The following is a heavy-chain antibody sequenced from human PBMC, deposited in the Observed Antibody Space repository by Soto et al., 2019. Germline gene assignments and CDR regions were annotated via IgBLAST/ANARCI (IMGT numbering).Heavy chain of an antibody. Sequence: QVQLVQSGAEVKKPGASVKVSCRASGYTFTSYVISWVRQAPAQGLEWMGWISAYNGNTNFAQKLQVRVTMTTDTPTSTAYMERRSLRSDDTAVSYCARVVATVAGPYGMDVWGQGTTVTVSS. J-gene: IGHJ6*02. CDR3: ARVVATVAGPYGMDV. V-gene: IGHV1-18*01. CDR1: GYTFTSYV. D-gene: IGHD6-19*01. CDR2: ISAYNGNT.